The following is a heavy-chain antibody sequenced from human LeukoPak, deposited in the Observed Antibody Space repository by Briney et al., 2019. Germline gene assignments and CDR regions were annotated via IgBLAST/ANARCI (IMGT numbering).Heavy chain of an antibody. CDR3: ASAYSSPEGGYFQH. V-gene: IGHV4-39*01. CDR1: GGSISSSSYY. Sequence: SETLSLTCTVSGGSISSSSYYWGWIRQPPGKGLEWIGSIYYSGSTYCNPSLKSRVTISVDTSKNQFSLKLSSVTAADTAVYYCASAYSSPEGGYFQHWGQGTLVTVSS. D-gene: IGHD3-22*01. J-gene: IGHJ1*01. CDR2: IYYSGST.